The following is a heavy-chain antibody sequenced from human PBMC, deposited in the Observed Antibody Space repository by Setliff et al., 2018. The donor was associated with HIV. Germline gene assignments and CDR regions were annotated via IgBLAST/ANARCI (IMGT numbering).Heavy chain of an antibody. CDR2: MYHSGNT. CDR1: DYSISSGYF. J-gene: IGHJ4*02. CDR3: AREMGYYDSSGYYSKPFDY. V-gene: IGHV4-38-2*02. Sequence: PSETLSLTCTVSDYSISSGYFWGWIRQPPGKGPEWIGSMYHSGNTYYNPSLKSRVTISVDTSKNQFSLKLSSVTAADTAVYYCAREMGYYDSSGYYSKPFDYWGQGTLVTAPQ. D-gene: IGHD3-22*01.